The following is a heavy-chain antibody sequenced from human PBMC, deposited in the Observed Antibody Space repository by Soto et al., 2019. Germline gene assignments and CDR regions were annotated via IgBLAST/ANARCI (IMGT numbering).Heavy chain of an antibody. D-gene: IGHD3-10*01. CDR1: GYTFTSYD. V-gene: IGHV1-8*01. J-gene: IGHJ4*02. CDR2: INPNDGKT. CDR3: ATLQWSFGELLFYYFDY. Sequence: ASVKVSFKASGYTFTSYDINWVRQATGQGLEWMGWINPNDGKTIYAQKFQGRVTMTENTSTNTAYMELSSLISEDTAVYYCATLQWSFGELLFYYFDYWAQGTLVTVSS.